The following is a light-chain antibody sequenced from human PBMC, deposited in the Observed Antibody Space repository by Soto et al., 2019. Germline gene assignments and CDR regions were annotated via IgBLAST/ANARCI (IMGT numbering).Light chain of an antibody. CDR1: SSNIGGNS. V-gene: IGLV1-51*01. CDR3: GSWDTSLSAYV. CDR2: DDD. Sequence: VLTPPPSVSAAPGQKVTISCSGSSSNIGGNSVSWYQQLPGTAPKLLIYDDDKRPSGIPDRFSGSKSGTSATLGITGFQTGDEADYYCGSWDTSLSAYVFGTGTKVTVL. J-gene: IGLJ1*01.